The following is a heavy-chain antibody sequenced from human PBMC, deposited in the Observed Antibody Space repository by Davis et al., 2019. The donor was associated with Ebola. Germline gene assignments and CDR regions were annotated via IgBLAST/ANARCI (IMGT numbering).Heavy chain of an antibody. D-gene: IGHD6-13*01. CDR2: ISAYNGNT. V-gene: IGHV1-18*01. Sequence: ASVKVSCKASGYTFASYGFSWVRQAPGHGLAWMGWISAYNGNTNYAQKLQGRVTMTRDTSTSTVYMELSSLRSEDTAVYDCARSLQLAAAGTYVVDYWGQGTLVTVSS. CDR3: ARSLQLAAAGTYVVDY. J-gene: IGHJ4*02. CDR1: GYTFASYG.